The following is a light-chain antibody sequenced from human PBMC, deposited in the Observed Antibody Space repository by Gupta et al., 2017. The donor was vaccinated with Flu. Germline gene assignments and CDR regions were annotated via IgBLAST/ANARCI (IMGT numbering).Light chain of an antibody. V-gene: IGLV2-14*01. CDR2: EVS. CDR3: SSYSTSNTLV. Sequence: SITISCTGTRGDIGDYKYVSWYQQFPGKAPNLIISEVSYRPSGVSSRFSGSKSGNTASLTISGLQAEDEADYYCSSYSTSNTLVFGTGTQVTVL. J-gene: IGLJ1*01. CDR1: RGDIGDYKY.